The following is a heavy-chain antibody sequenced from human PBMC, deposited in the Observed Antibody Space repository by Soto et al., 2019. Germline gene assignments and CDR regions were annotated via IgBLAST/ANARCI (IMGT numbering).Heavy chain of an antibody. J-gene: IGHJ4*02. CDR3: ANTYGSGSYYTFDY. Sequence: EVQLLESGGGLVQPGGSLRLSCAASGFTFSSYAMSWVRQAPGKGLEWVSAISGSGGSTYYADSVKGRFTISRDNSKNKLYLQMNSLRAEDTAVYYCANTYGSGSYYTFDYWGQGTLVTVSS. CDR1: GFTFSSYA. D-gene: IGHD3-10*01. CDR2: ISGSGGST. V-gene: IGHV3-23*01.